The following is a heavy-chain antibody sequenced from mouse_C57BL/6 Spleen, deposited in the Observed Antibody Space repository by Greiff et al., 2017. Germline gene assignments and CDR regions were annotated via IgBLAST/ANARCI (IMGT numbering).Heavy chain of an antibody. D-gene: IGHD3-3*01. CDR3: ARGLRAMDY. V-gene: IGHV1-4*01. CDR1: GYTFTSYT. J-gene: IGHJ4*01. Sequence: VQGVASGAELARPGASVKMSCKASGYTFTSYTMHWVKQRPGQGLEWIGYINPSSGYTKYNQKFKDKATLTADKSSSTAYLQLSSLTSEDSAVYYCARGLRAMDYWGQGTSVTVSS. CDR2: INPSSGYT.